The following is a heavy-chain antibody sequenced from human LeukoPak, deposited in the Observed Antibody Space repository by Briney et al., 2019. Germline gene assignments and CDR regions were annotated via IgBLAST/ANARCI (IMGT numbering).Heavy chain of an antibody. Sequence: SQTLSLTCTVTGGSLSSGGYYWSWLRQHPGKGLEWIGYIYYSGSTYYNPSLKSRVTISVDTSKNQFSLKLSSVTAADTAVYYCAREGVVAFDIWGQGTMVTVSS. CDR3: AREGVVAFDI. V-gene: IGHV4-31*03. J-gene: IGHJ3*02. D-gene: IGHD2-15*01. CDR2: IYYSGST. CDR1: GGSLSSGGYY.